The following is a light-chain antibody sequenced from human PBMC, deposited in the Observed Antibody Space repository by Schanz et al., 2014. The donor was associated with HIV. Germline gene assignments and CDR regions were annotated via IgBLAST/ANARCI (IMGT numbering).Light chain of an antibody. Sequence: QSVLTQPPSVSGAPGQRVTISCTGSSSNIGAGYELHWYQHLPGTAPKLLIYGNSNRPSGVPDRFSGSRSGTSASLAISGLQSEDEADYYCETWDDSLRGPTFGGGTKLTVL. CDR3: ETWDDSLRGPT. J-gene: IGLJ2*01. CDR2: GNS. V-gene: IGLV1-40*01. CDR1: SSNIGAGYE.